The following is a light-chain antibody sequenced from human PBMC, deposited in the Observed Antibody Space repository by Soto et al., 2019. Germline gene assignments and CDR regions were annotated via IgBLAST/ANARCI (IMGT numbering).Light chain of an antibody. J-gene: IGLJ1*01. CDR1: NIGSKS. V-gene: IGLV3-21*02. CDR3: QVWDSNSDHQV. Sequence: SYELTQPPSVSVAPGQTARITCGGTNIGSKSVHWYQQKPGQAPVLVVYDDSDRPSGIPERFSGSNSGNTATLTITRVEAGDEADYYCQVWDSNSDHQVFAIGTKLTVL. CDR2: DDS.